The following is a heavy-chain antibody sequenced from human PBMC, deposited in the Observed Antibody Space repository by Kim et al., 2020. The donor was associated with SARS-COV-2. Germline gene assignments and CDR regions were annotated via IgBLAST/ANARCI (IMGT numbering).Heavy chain of an antibody. V-gene: IGHV4-59*01. Sequence: SETLSLTCTVSGAAFDDYYWSWIRQPPGKGLEWIGYIHYIGKDNYNPFLKSRVTISLDGSKNQFSLKLNSVTAADSAVYYCARKRADSSGFIDSWGQGTLVTVSS. J-gene: IGHJ4*02. CDR3: ARKRADSSGFIDS. CDR2: IHYIGKD. CDR1: GAAFDDYY. D-gene: IGHD3-22*01.